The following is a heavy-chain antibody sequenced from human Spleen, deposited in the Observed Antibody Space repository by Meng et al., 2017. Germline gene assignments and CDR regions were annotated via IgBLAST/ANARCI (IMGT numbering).Heavy chain of an antibody. D-gene: IGHD3-16*01. CDR1: GYNFPDYW. Sequence: VQLVQYGAEVKKPGASVQVSCKPSGYNFPDYWLHWVRRAPGQGLEWMGRINPKSGDTHYAQRFQGRVTMTGDTSISTAYMELSSLRSEDTAVYYCARYHWGGYFDYWGQGTLVTVSS. J-gene: IGHJ4*02. CDR2: INPKSGDT. V-gene: IGHV1-2*06. CDR3: ARYHWGGYFDY.